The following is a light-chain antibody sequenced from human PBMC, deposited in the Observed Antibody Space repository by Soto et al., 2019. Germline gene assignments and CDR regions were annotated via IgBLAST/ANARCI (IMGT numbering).Light chain of an antibody. CDR2: GAS. J-gene: IGKJ4*01. CDR3: QQYNKWPPLT. Sequence: EVVMTKSPATLSVSPGERATLSCRASQSVSYNLAWYQQRPGQAPRLLIYGASTRATGIPARFSGSGSGTEFTLTISSLQSEDFAVYYCQQYNKWPPLTFGGGTRVDIK. CDR1: QSVSYN. V-gene: IGKV3-15*01.